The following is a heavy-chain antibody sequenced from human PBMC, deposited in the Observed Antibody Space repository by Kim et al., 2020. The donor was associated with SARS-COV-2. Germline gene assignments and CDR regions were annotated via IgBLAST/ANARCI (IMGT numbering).Heavy chain of an antibody. CDR2: IYYSGST. J-gene: IGHJ4*02. D-gene: IGHD3-10*01. CDR3: ARANMVRGVIIRGYYFDY. Sequence: SETLSLTCTVSGGSISSSSYYWGWIRQPPGKGLEWIGSIYYSGSTYYNPSLKSRVTISVDTSKNQFSLKLSSVTAADTAVYYCARANMVRGVIIRGYYFDYWGQGTLVTVSS. CDR1: GGSISSSSYY. V-gene: IGHV4-39*01.